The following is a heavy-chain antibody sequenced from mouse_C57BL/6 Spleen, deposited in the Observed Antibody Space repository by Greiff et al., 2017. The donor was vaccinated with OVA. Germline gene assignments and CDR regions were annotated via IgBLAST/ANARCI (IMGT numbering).Heavy chain of an antibody. CDR1: GYSFTDYN. Sequence: EVQLQESGPELVKPGASVKISCKASGYSFTDYNMNWVKQSNGKSLEWIGVINPNDGTTSYNQKLKGKATLTVDQSSSTAYMQLNSLTSEDSAVYYCARAYYSNYVYFDYWGQGTTLTVSS. V-gene: IGHV1-39*01. CDR2: INPNDGTT. D-gene: IGHD2-5*01. J-gene: IGHJ2*01. CDR3: ARAYYSNYVYFDY.